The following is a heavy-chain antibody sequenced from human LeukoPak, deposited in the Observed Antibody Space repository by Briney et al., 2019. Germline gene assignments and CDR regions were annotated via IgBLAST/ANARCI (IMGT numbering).Heavy chain of an antibody. V-gene: IGHV4-59*01. CDR1: GGSFSGYY. CDR2: IYHSGST. J-gene: IGHJ1*01. D-gene: IGHD6-6*01. Sequence: PSETLSHTCAVYGGSFSGYYWNWIRQPPGKGLEWIGYIYHSGSTNYNPSLQSRVTISVDTSKNQFSLNLNSVTAADTAVYYCARGGAARLHFQNWGQGTLVTVSS. CDR3: ARGGAARLHFQN.